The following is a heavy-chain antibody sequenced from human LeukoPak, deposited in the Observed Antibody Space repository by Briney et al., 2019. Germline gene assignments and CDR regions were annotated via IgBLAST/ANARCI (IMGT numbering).Heavy chain of an antibody. D-gene: IGHD3-22*01. Sequence: PSETLSLTCAVYGGSFSGYYWSWVRQPPGKGLEWIGEINHSGSTNYNPSLKNRVTISVDTSKNQFSLKLSSVTAADTAVYYCARYYYDSSGYYHDYWGQGTLVTVSS. V-gene: IGHV4-34*01. J-gene: IGHJ4*02. CDR2: INHSGST. CDR3: ARYYYDSSGYYHDY. CDR1: GGSFSGYY.